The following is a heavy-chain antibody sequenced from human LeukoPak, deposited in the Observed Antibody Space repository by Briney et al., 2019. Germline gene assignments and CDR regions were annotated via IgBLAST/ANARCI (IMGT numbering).Heavy chain of an antibody. D-gene: IGHD5-12*01. V-gene: IGHV3-30*04. J-gene: IGHJ4*02. CDR3: ARVSYGGYFPYPTDY. Sequence: PGGSLRLSCAASGFTFSSYAMHWVRQAPGKGLEWVAVISYDGSNKYYADSVKGRFTISRDNSKNTLYLQMNSLRAEDTAVYYCARVSYGGYFPYPTDYWGQGTLVTVSS. CDR2: ISYDGSNK. CDR1: GFTFSSYA.